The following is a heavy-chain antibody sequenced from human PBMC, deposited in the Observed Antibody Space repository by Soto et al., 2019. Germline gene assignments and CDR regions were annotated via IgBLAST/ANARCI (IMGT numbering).Heavy chain of an antibody. CDR1: GFTFISYS. CDR2: ISGSGGST. D-gene: IGHD6-19*01. Sequence: LRLSCAASGFTFISYSMSWVRQAPGKGLEWVSAISGSGGSTYYADSVKGRFTISRDNSKNTLYLQMNSLRAEDTAVYYCANGESMYSSGWTGYYYYGMDAWGQGTTVTVSS. J-gene: IGHJ6*02. V-gene: IGHV3-23*01. CDR3: ANGESMYSSGWTGYYYYGMDA.